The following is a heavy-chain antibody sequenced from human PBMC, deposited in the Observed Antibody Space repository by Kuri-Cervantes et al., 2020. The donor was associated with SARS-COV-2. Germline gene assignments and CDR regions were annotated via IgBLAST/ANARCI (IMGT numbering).Heavy chain of an antibody. CDR2: ISSSSSYI. V-gene: IGHV3-21*01. J-gene: IGHJ3*02. D-gene: IGHD4-11*01. CDR1: GFTFSSYS. CDR3: ARAGKLQRQGGGTGAFDI. Sequence: GEFLKISCAASGFTFSSYSMNWVRQAPGKGLEWVSSISSSSSYIYYADSVKGRFTISRDNAKNSLYLQMNSLRAEDTAVYYCARAGKLQRQGGGTGAFDIWGQGTMVTVSS.